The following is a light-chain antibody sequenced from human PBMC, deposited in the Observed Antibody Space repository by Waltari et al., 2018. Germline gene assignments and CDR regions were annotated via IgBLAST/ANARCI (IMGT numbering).Light chain of an antibody. CDR2: EVT. CDR1: SSDVGDYNY. V-gene: IGLV2-14*01. J-gene: IGLJ3*02. CDR3: SSYTGSSTWV. Sequence: QSALTQPASVSGSPGQAITISCTGTSSDVGDYNYVSWYQQYPGKAPKLMIYEVTRRPSGVSSRFAGSKSGNTASLTISGLQAEDEAEYYCSSYTGSSTWVFGGGTKLTVL.